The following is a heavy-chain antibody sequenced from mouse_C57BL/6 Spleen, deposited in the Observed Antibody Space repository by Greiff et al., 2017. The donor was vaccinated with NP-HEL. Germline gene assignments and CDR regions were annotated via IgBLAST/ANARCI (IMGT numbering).Heavy chain of an antibody. CDR1: GYSITSGYY. J-gene: IGHJ4*01. CDR3: ASLGRKAMDY. Sequence: EVQLQQSGPGLVKPSQSLSLTCSVTGYSITSGYYWNWIRQFPGNKLEWMGYISYDGSNNYNPSLKNRISITRDTSKNQFFLKLNSVTTEDTATYYCASLGRKAMDYWGQRTSVTVSS. CDR2: ISYDGSN. V-gene: IGHV3-6*01. D-gene: IGHD4-1*01.